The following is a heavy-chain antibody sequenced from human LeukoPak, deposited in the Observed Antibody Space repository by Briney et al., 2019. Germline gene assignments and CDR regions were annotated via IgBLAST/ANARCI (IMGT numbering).Heavy chain of an antibody. CDR2: IYWNDDK. Sequence: SGPTLVKPTQTLTLTCTFSGFSLSTSGVGVGWIRQPPGKALEWLALIYWNDDKRYSPSLKSRLTITKDTSKNQVVLTMTNMDPVDTATYYCAHRPIRNIQLWLRGVDWFDPWGQGTLVTVSS. D-gene: IGHD5-18*01. J-gene: IGHJ5*02. CDR3: AHRPIRNIQLWLRGVDWFDP. CDR1: GFSLSTSGVG. V-gene: IGHV2-5*01.